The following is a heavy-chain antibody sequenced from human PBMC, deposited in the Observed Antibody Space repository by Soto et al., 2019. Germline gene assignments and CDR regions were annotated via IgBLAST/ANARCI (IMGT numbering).Heavy chain of an antibody. J-gene: IGHJ4*02. CDR3: AHSRWFGELS. CDR1: GFSLRTSGVG. D-gene: IGHD3-10*01. Sequence: QITLKESGPTLVKPTQTLTLTCTFSGFSLRTSGVGVGWIRQPPGKALEWLARIYWDGDKRYSPSLKSRLTITKDTSKKQVVLTLTNMDPVYTDTSYCAHSRWFGELSWGQGTLVTVSS. V-gene: IGHV2-5*02. CDR2: IYWDGDK.